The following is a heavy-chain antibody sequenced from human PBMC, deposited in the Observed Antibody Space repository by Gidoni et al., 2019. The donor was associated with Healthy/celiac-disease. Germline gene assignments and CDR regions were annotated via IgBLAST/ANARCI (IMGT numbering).Heavy chain of an antibody. CDR3: ARAQQLDLDY. J-gene: IGHJ4*02. CDR1: GFTFSSYS. CDR2: ISSSSSTI. V-gene: IGHV3-48*01. D-gene: IGHD6-13*01. Sequence: EVQLVESGGGLVRPGGSLRLSCAASGFTFSSYSMNWVRQAPGKGLEWVSYISSSSSTIYYADSVKGRFTISRDNAKNSLYLQMNSLRAEDTAVYYCARAQQLDLDYWGQGTLVTVSS.